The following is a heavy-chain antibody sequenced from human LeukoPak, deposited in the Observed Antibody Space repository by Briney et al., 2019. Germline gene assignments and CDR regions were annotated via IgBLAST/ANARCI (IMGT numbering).Heavy chain of an antibody. J-gene: IGHJ4*02. D-gene: IGHD5-18*01. CDR1: GGTFSSYA. CDR3: AIQRGYSYGSGDY. CDR2: IIPILGIA. Sequence: SVKVSCKASGGTFSSYAISWVRQAPGQGLEWMGRIIPILGIANYAQKFQGRVTITADKSTSTAYMELSSLRSEDTAVYYCAIQRGYSYGSGDYWGQGTLVTVSS. V-gene: IGHV1-69*04.